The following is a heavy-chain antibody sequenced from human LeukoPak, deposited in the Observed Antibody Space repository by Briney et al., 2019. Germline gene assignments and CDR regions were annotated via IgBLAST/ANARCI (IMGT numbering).Heavy chain of an antibody. Sequence: GGSLRLSCAASVFTFSSYAMNWVRQAPGKGLEWVSIISGSGGSTDYADSVKGRFTISRDNSKNTLYLQMNSLRAEDTAAYYCARRMLGPTRNFDYCGQGTLVTVSS. CDR3: ARRMLGPTRNFDY. J-gene: IGHJ4*02. V-gene: IGHV3-23*01. D-gene: IGHD1-26*01. CDR2: ISGSGGST. CDR1: VFTFSSYA.